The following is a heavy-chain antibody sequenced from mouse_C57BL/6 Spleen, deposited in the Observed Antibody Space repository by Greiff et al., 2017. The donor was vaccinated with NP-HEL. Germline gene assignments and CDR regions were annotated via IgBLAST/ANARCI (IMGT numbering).Heavy chain of an antibody. Sequence: VKLMESGPELVKPGASVKISCKASGYAFSSSWMNWVKQRPGKGLEWIGRIYPGDGDTNYNGKFKGKATLTADKSSSTAYMQLSSLTSEDSAVYFCAREAYYGSSLDYWGQGTTLTVSS. V-gene: IGHV1-82*01. CDR1: GYAFSSSW. CDR3: AREAYYGSSLDY. J-gene: IGHJ2*01. D-gene: IGHD1-1*01. CDR2: IYPGDGDT.